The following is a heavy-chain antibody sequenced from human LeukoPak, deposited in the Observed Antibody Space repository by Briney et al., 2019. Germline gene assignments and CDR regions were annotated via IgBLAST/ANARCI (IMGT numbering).Heavy chain of an antibody. D-gene: IGHD7-27*01. Sequence: GGSLRLSCAASGFTFDDYAMHWVRQAPGKGLEWVSGISWSSGSIGYADSVEGRFTISRDNAKNSLYLQMNSLRAEDTALYYCAKDIFRRSWGSPYFDYWGQGTLVTVSS. CDR3: AKDIFRRSWGSPYFDY. V-gene: IGHV3-9*01. CDR1: GFTFDDYA. CDR2: ISWSSGSI. J-gene: IGHJ4*02.